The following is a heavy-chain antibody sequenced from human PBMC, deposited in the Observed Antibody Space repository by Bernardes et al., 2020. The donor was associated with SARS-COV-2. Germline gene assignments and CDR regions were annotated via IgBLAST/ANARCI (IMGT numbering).Heavy chain of an antibody. V-gene: IGHV3-30*02. Sequence: SLRLSCAASGFTFSSYGMHWVRQAPGKGLEWVAFIRYDGSNKYYADSVKGRFTISRDNSKNTLYLQMNSLRAEDTAVYYCAKDNGFWSGYRDYWGQGTLVTVSS. D-gene: IGHD3-3*01. CDR1: GFTFSSYG. J-gene: IGHJ4*02. CDR3: AKDNGFWSGYRDY. CDR2: IRYDGSNK.